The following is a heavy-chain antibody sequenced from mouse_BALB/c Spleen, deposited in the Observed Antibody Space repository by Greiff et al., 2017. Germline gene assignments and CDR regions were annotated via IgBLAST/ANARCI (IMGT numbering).Heavy chain of an antibody. CDR3: ARNYYGSSYAMDY. CDR1: GFTFSSYA. D-gene: IGHD1-1*01. J-gene: IGHJ4*01. CDR2: ISSGGST. V-gene: IGHV5-6-5*01. Sequence: EVQGVESGGGLVQPGGSLKLSCAASGFTFSSYAMSWVRQTPEKRLEWVASISSGGSTYYPDSVKGRFTISRDNARNILYLQMSSLRSEDTAMYYCARNYYGSSYAMDYWGQGTSVTVSS.